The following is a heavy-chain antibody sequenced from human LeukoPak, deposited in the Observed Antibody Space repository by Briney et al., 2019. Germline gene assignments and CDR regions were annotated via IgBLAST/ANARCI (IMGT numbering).Heavy chain of an antibody. Sequence: GGSLRLSCAASGFTFSSYSMNWVRQAPGKGLEWVSSISSRSSYIYYADSVKGRFTISRDNAKNSLYLQMNSLRAEDTAVYYCARGVSQYRYDFDYWGQGTLVTVSS. CDR3: ARGVSQYRYDFDY. D-gene: IGHD3-16*02. J-gene: IGHJ4*02. CDR2: ISSRSSYI. V-gene: IGHV3-21*01. CDR1: GFTFSSYS.